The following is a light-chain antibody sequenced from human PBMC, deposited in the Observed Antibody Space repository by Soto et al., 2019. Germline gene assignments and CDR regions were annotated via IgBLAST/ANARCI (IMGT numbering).Light chain of an antibody. CDR1: SSDVGAYNY. J-gene: IGLJ3*02. Sequence: QSALTQPASVSGSPGQSITISCTGTSSDVGAYNYVSWYQQHPGKAPKLVIYEVKNRPSGVSNRFSGSKSGNTASLTISGLQAEDEADYYCSSYAGSYTFWVFGGGTKLTVL. CDR2: EVK. V-gene: IGLV2-14*01. CDR3: SSYAGSYTFWV.